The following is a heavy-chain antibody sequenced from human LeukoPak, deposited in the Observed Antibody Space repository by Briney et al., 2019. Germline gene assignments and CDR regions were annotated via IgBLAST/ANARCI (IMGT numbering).Heavy chain of an antibody. J-gene: IGHJ4*02. D-gene: IGHD3-9*01. CDR3: AKDLYRYFDWLLSPAFDY. Sequence: GGSLRLSCAASGFTFSSYGMHWVRQAPGKGLEWVAFIRYDGSSKYYADSVKGRFTISRDNSKNTLYLQMNSLRAEDTAVYYCAKDLYRYFDWLLSPAFDYWGQGTLVTVSS. CDR1: GFTFSSYG. V-gene: IGHV3-30*02. CDR2: IRYDGSSK.